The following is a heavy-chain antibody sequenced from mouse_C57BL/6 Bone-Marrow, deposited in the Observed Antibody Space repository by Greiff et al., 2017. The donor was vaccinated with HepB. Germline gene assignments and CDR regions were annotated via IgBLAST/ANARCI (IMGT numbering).Heavy chain of an antibody. Sequence: QVQLQQPGAELVMPGASVKLSCKASGYTFTSYWMHWVKQRPGQGLEWIGEIDPSDSYTNYNQKFKGKSTLTVDKSSSTAYMQLSSLTSEDSAVYYCARRLGAKGYYAMDYRGQGTSDTVSS. V-gene: IGHV1-69*01. J-gene: IGHJ4*01. D-gene: IGHD4-1*01. CDR1: GYTFTSYW. CDR3: ARRLGAKGYYAMDY. CDR2: IDPSDSYT.